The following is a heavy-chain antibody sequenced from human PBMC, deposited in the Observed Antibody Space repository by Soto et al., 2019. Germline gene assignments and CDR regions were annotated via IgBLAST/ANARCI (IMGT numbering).Heavy chain of an antibody. J-gene: IGHJ3*02. CDR2: ISYDGSNK. D-gene: IGHD3-9*01. Sequence: GGSLGLSCAASGFTFSSYGMHWVRQAPGKGLEWVAVISYDGSNKYYADSVKGRFTISRDNSKNTLYLQMNSLRAEDTAVYYCAKISRTSLRYFDRAPDAFDIWGQGTMVTVSS. CDR3: AKISRTSLRYFDRAPDAFDI. V-gene: IGHV3-30*18. CDR1: GFTFSSYG.